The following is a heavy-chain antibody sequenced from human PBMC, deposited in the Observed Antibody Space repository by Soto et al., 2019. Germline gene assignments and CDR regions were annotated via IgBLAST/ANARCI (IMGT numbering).Heavy chain of an antibody. Sequence: QVQLQESGPGLVKPSETLSLTCTVSGGSINTYYWSWIRQAPGKGLEWIGYIYSSGSTNYNPSLKSRVTISVDTSKNQISLKLSSVTAADTAVYYCARRVTDGYSHGHYWLDSWGQGTLVTVSS. D-gene: IGHD5-18*01. CDR3: ARRVTDGYSHGHYWLDS. CDR1: GGSINTYY. J-gene: IGHJ5*01. CDR2: IYSSGST. V-gene: IGHV4-59*01.